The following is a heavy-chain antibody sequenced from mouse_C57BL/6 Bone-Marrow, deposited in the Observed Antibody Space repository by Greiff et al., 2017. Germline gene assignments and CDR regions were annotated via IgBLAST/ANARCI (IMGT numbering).Heavy chain of an antibody. CDR2: IYPGNSDT. CDR1: GYTFTSYW. J-gene: IGHJ2*01. CDR3: TRYYYFDY. V-gene: IGHV1-5*01. Sequence: VQLQQSGTVLARPGASVKMSCKTSGYTFTSYWMHWVKQRPGQGLEWIGAIYPGNSDTSYNQKFKGKAKLTAVTSASTAYRELSSLTNEDSAVYYCTRYYYFDYWGQGTTRTVYS.